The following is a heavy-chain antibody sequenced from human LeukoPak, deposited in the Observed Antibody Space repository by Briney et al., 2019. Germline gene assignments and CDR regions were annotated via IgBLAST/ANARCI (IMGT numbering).Heavy chain of an antibody. J-gene: IGHJ4*02. CDR1: GYAFTDYY. D-gene: IGHD3-10*01. Sequence: ASVKVSCKASGYAFTDYYMYWVRQAPGQGLEWMGRINPNSGDTKYAQKFQGRVTITRDTSISTAYMELNRLRSDDTAVYYCAREDFGDFYFDSWGQGTLVTVSS. CDR3: AREDFGDFYFDS. V-gene: IGHV1-2*06. CDR2: INPNSGDT.